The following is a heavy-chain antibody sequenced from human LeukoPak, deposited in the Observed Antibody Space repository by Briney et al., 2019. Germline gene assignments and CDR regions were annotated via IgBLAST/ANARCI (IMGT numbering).Heavy chain of an antibody. D-gene: IGHD2-2*01. CDR2: INHSGST. V-gene: IGHV4-34*01. CDR3: ATISRIVVVPAAISANGFDP. CDR1: GGSFSGYY. Sequence: SETLSLTCAVYGGSFSGYYWSWVRQPPGKGLEWIGEINHSGSTNYNPSLKSRVTISVDTSKNQFSLKLSSVTAADTAVYYCATISRIVVVPAAISANGFDPWGQGTLVTVSS. J-gene: IGHJ5*02.